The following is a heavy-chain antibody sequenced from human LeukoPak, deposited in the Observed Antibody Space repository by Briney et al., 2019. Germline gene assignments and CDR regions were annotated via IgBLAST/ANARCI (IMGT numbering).Heavy chain of an antibody. CDR1: GYTFTAYY. V-gene: IGHV1-2*02. Sequence: ASLNVSCKASGYTFTAYYMHWARHAPGQVLEWMRWTNPNNGGTTYAQTFHGRVTMTRDPSISTAYMELSRLRSDDTAVYYCARDYYNSSGFGAFDIWGQGTMVTVHS. D-gene: IGHD3-22*01. J-gene: IGHJ3*02. CDR2: TNPNNGGT. CDR3: ARDYYNSSGFGAFDI.